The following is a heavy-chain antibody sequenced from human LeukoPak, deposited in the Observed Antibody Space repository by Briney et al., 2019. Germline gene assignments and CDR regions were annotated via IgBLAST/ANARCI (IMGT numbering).Heavy chain of an antibody. J-gene: IGHJ5*02. V-gene: IGHV3-74*01. D-gene: IGHD4-17*01. CDR1: GFTFSNYW. CDR2: VNTDESRT. Sequence: GGSLRLSCVASGFTFSNYWMHWVRQAPGKGLVWVSRVNTDESRTNYADSVKGRFTISRDNAKNTVYLQMNSLRAEDTAVYYCARINDYGDHKWFDPWGQGTLVTVSS. CDR3: ARINDYGDHKWFDP.